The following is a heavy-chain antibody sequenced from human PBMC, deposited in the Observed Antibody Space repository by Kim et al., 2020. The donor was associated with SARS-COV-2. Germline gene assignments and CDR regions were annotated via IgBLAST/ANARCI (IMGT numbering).Heavy chain of an antibody. Sequence: TMDADSVRGRFTISRDNAKNSLYLQMNSLGGEDAAVYFCARGFNWAFDVWGQGTLVTVSS. J-gene: IGHJ3*01. V-gene: IGHV3-74*03. CDR3: ARGFNWAFDV. CDR2: T.